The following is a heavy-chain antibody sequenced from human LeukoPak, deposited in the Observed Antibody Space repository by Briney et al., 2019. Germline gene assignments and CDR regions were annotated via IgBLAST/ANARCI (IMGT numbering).Heavy chain of an antibody. J-gene: IGHJ5*02. D-gene: IGHD3-10*01. V-gene: IGHV3-7*04. CDR3: ARGSYGSGSYYSGDWFDP. CDR1: GFTFSDYW. CDR2: IKQDGSEK. Sequence: PGGSLRLSCVASGFTFSDYWMTWGRQAPGGGLEWVANIKQDGSEKYYVDSVKGRFTISRDNAKNSLFLQMSRLRAEDTALYYCARGSYGSGSYYSGDWFDPWGQGTLVTVSS.